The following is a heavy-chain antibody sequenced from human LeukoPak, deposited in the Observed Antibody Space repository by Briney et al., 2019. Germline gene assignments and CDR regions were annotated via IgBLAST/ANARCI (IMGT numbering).Heavy chain of an antibody. CDR1: GFIVTNNY. V-gene: IGHV3-66*01. Sequence: PGGSLRLSCTASGFIVTNNYINWVRQAPGKGLEWVSLVYSGGSTYYADSVKGRFTISRDNSKNMVFLQMNSLRVEDTAMYYCARDPPAVLIDTYGWGQGTLVTVSS. J-gene: IGHJ4*02. CDR3: ARDPPAVLIDTYG. CDR2: VYSGGST. D-gene: IGHD2-8*01.